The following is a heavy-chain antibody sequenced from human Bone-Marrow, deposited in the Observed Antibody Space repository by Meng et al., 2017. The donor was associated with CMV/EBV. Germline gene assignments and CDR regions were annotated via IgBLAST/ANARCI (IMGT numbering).Heavy chain of an antibody. V-gene: IGHV3-74*01. CDR1: FSFSSDW. Sequence: FSFSSDWMHWVRQAPGKGLVWVSRINDDGRSTTYAESVKGRFSTSRDNVKNTLYLQMDSLRVDDTAIYYCAREHYYGSGSSLLPDYWGQGTLVTVSS. CDR3: AREHYYGSGSSLLPDY. D-gene: IGHD3-10*01. J-gene: IGHJ4*02. CDR2: INDDGRST.